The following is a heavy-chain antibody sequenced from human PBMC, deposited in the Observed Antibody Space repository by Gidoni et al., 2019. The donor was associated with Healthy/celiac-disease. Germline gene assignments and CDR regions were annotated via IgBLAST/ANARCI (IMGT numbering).Heavy chain of an antibody. J-gene: IGHJ6*03. V-gene: IGHV4-59*01. D-gene: IGHD3-3*01. CDR2: IYYSGST. Sequence: QVQLQESGPGLVKPSATLSLTCTVSGGSISSYYWSWIRQPPGKGLEWIGYIYYSGSTNYNPSLKSRVTISVDTSKNQFSLKLSSVTAADTAVYYCARLYYDFWSGSTEYYYYYYMDVWGKGTTVTVSS. CDR1: GGSISSYY. CDR3: ARLYYDFWSGSTEYYYYYYMDV.